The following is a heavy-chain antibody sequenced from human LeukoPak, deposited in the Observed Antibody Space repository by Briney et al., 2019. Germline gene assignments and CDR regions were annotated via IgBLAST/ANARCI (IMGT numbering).Heavy chain of an antibody. D-gene: IGHD3-16*01. CDR1: GFTFNRYS. J-gene: IGHJ4*02. V-gene: IGHV3-30*01. CDR3: ARDSTYFYDGGSSGPHYFDY. Sequence: GRSLRLSCAASGFTFNRYSMLWVRQAPGKGPEWLAVISYDGGITQYADSVKDRFTISRDNSKNTLFLQLNSLRGDDTAVYYCARDSTYFYDGGSSGPHYFDYWGQGTLVTVSS. CDR2: ISYDGGIT.